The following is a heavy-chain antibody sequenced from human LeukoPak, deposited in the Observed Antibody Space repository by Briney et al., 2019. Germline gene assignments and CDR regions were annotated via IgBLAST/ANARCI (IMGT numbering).Heavy chain of an antibody. V-gene: IGHV3-23*01. CDR2: ISGSGGST. J-gene: IGHJ4*02. CDR3: AKGDGYRGVGY. D-gene: IGHD5-18*01. CDR1: GFTFSSSA. Sequence: GGSLRLSCAASGFTFSSSAMSWVRQAPGKGLEWVSAISGSGGSTYYADSVKGRFTISRDNSKNTLYLQMNSLRAEDTAVYYCAKGDGYRGVGYWGQGTLVTVSS.